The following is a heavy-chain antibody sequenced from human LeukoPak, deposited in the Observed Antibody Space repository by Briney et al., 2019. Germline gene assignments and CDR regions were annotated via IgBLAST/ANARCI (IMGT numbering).Heavy chain of an antibody. Sequence: GGSLRLSCAVSGFTVSDNYMSWVRQAPGKGLEWVSLIYSGDTTLYADSVKGRFTISRDNAKNSLYLQMNSLRAEDTAVYYCARDSEWELRGYYFDYWGQGTLVTVSS. D-gene: IGHD1-26*01. CDR3: ARDSEWELRGYYFDY. V-gene: IGHV3-53*01. CDR1: GFTVSDNY. CDR2: IYSGDTT. J-gene: IGHJ4*02.